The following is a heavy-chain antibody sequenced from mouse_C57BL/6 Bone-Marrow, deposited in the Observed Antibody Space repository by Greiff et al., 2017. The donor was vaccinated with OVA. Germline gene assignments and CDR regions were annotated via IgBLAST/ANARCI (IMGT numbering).Heavy chain of an antibody. Sequence: VHVKQSGTVLARPGASVKMSCKTSGYTFTSYWTHWVKQRPGQGLEWIGAIYPGNSDTSYNQKFKGKAKLTAVTSASTAYMELSSLTNEDSAVYYCTREDGNYPWYFDVWGTGTTVTVSS. V-gene: IGHV1-5*01. CDR3: TREDGNYPWYFDV. CDR2: IYPGNSDT. CDR1: GYTFTSYW. J-gene: IGHJ1*03. D-gene: IGHD2-1*01.